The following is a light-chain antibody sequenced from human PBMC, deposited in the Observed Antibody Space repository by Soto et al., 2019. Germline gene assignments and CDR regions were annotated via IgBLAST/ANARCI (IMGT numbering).Light chain of an antibody. CDR3: CSYAGGYVI. V-gene: IGLV2-11*01. Sequence: QSALTHPRSVSGSPGQSVTISCTGTSSDVGGYDFVSWYQQHPGKAPKLMIYDVSKRPSGVPDRFSGSKSGNTASLTISGLQAEDEADYYCCSYAGGYVIFGGGTKLTVL. CDR2: DVS. CDR1: SSDVGGYDF. J-gene: IGLJ2*01.